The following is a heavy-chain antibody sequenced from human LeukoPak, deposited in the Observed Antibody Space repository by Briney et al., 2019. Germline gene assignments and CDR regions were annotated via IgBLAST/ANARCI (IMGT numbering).Heavy chain of an antibody. D-gene: IGHD3-16*01. J-gene: IGHJ4*02. Sequence: EPGGSLRLSCAASGFTFSNYAMSWVRQAPGKGLDWVANIKEDESAKFYADSVRGRFTISRDNAKNSVYLEMNNLRVEDTAVYYCARAVDVADYWGRGTLVTVSS. CDR3: ARAVDVADY. CDR2: IKEDESAK. V-gene: IGHV3-7*01. CDR1: GFTFSNYA.